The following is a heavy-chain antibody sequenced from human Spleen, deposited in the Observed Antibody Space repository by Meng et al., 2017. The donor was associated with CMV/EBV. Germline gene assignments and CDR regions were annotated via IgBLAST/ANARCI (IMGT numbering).Heavy chain of an antibody. CDR3: VRDPPGGLHDSYFYYYEMDV. V-gene: IGHV4-39*07. J-gene: IGHJ6*02. D-gene: IGHD6-25*01. CDR1: GGSIISGSYY. CDR2: IYYRGST. Sequence: SETLSLTCTVSGGSIISGSYYWGWIRQPPGKGLEWIGTIYYRGSTYYSPSLKSRVTISIDTSKNQFSLKLRSVTAADTAIYYCVRDPPGGLHDSYFYYYEMDVWGQGTTVTVSS.